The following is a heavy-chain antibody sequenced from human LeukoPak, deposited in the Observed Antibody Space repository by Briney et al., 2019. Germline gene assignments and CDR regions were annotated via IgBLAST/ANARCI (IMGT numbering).Heavy chain of an antibody. CDR2: IIPIFGTA. D-gene: IGHD6-6*01. CDR3: ARPYSSSSYYYGMDV. V-gene: IGHV1-69*13. J-gene: IGHJ6*02. Sequence: ASVKVSCKASGGTFSSYGISWVRQAPGQEIEWMGGIIPIFGTANYAQKFQGRVTITADESTSTAYMELSSLRSEDTAVYYCARPYSSSSYYYGMDVWGQGTTVTVSS. CDR1: GGTFSSYG.